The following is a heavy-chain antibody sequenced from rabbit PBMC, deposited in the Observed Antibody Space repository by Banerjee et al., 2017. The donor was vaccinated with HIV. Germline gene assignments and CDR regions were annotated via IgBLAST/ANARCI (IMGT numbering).Heavy chain of an antibody. CDR2: IYPDYGTT. Sequence: QLVESGGGLVTLGGSLKLSCKASGIDFSTYGISWVRQAPGKGLEWIGYIYPDYGTTDYASWVNGRFTISLDNAQNTVDLQMNSLTAADTATYFCAKHYNSGWDLWGPGTLVTVS. V-gene: IGHV1S7*01. J-gene: IGHJ6*01. CDR3: AKHYNSGWDL. CDR1: GIDFSTYG. D-gene: IGHD4-1*01.